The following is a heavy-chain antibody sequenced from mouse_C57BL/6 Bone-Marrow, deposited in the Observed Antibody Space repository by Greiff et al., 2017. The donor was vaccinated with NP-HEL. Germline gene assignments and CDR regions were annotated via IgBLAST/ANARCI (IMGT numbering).Heavy chain of an antibody. CDR1: GYSITSGYY. J-gene: IGHJ2*01. CDR2: ISYDGSN. V-gene: IGHV3-6*01. CDR3: ARVDPGDYFDY. Sequence: ESGPGLVKPSQSLSLTCSVTGYSITSGYYWNWIRQPPGNKLEWMGYISYDGSNNYNPSLKNRISITRDTSKNQFFLKLNSVTTEDTATYYCARVDPGDYFDYWGQGTTLTVSS.